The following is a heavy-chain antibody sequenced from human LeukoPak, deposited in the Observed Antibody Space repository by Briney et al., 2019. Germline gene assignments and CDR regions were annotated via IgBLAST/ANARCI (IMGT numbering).Heavy chain of an antibody. Sequence: SETLSLTCTVSGGSISNYYWNWIRQPAGTGLDWMGRIYTSGSTTYNPSLKSRVTMSVDTPKNQFSLKLSSVTAADTAVYYCARDKSGWLNDDAFDIGGQGTMVTVSS. J-gene: IGHJ3*02. V-gene: IGHV4-4*07. D-gene: IGHD6-19*01. CDR1: GGSISNYY. CDR2: IYTSGST. CDR3: ARDKSGWLNDDAFDI.